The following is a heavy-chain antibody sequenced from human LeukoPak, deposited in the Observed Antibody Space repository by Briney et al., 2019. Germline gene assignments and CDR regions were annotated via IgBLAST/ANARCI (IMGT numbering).Heavy chain of an antibody. Sequence: ASVNVSCKASGRTFSSYAISWVGQAPGQGLEWMGGIIPIFGTANYAQKFQGRVTITADESTSTAYMELSSLRSEDTAVYYCATGLASMDNAFDIWGQGTMVTVSS. J-gene: IGHJ3*02. CDR3: ATGLASMDNAFDI. CDR1: GRTFSSYA. CDR2: IIPIFGTA. D-gene: IGHD2-2*03. V-gene: IGHV1-69*13.